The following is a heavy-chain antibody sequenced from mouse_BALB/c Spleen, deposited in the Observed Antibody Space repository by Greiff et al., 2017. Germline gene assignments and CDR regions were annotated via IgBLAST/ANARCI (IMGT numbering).Heavy chain of an antibody. J-gene: IGHJ2*01. CDR2: IDPANGNT. CDR1: GFNIKDTY. Sequence: VQLQQSGAELVKPGASVKLSCTASGFNIKDTYMHWVKQRPEQGLEWIGRIDPANGNTKYDPKFQGKATITADTSSNTAYLQLSSLTSEDTAVYYCARGSNWDYFDYWGQGTTLTVSS. CDR3: ARGSNWDYFDY. D-gene: IGHD4-1*01. V-gene: IGHV14-3*02.